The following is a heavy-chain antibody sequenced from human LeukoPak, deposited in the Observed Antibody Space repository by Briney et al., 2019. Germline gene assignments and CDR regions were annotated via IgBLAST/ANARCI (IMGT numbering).Heavy chain of an antibody. CDR2: ISGSGGNT. CDR3: ANNFRHSGSYYGFDY. CDR1: GFTFSNFA. D-gene: IGHD1-26*01. V-gene: IGHV3-23*01. J-gene: IGHJ4*02. Sequence: VGSLRLSCAASGFTFSNFAMTWVRQAPGQGLKWVSVISGSGGNTYYADSVKGRFTISRDNSKSTLYLQMTSLRAEDTAVYYCANNFRHSGSYYGFDYWGQGALVTVSS.